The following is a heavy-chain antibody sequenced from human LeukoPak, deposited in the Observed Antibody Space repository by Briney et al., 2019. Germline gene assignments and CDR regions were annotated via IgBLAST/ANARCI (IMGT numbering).Heavy chain of an antibody. Sequence: GASVKVSCKASGYTFTSYDINWVRQATGQGLEWMGWMNPNSGNTGYAQKFQGRVTITRNTSISTAYMELSSLRSEDTAVYYCAREMLGYSGSYHWFDPWGQGTLVTVSS. CDR3: AREMLGYSGSYHWFDP. D-gene: IGHD1-26*01. J-gene: IGHJ5*02. CDR2: MNPNSGNT. V-gene: IGHV1-8*03. CDR1: GYTFTSYD.